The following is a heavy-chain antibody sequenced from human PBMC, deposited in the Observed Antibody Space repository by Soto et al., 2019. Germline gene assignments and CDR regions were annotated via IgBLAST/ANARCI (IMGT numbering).Heavy chain of an antibody. Sequence: SETLSLTCTVSGGSISSGGYYWSWIRQHPGKGLEWIGYIYYSGSTYYNPSLKSRVTISVDTSKNQFSLKLSSVTAADTAVYYCARDLSGSYGLDYWGQGTLVTVSS. D-gene: IGHD1-26*01. CDR2: IYYSGST. CDR3: ARDLSGSYGLDY. V-gene: IGHV4-31*03. CDR1: GGSISSGGYY. J-gene: IGHJ4*02.